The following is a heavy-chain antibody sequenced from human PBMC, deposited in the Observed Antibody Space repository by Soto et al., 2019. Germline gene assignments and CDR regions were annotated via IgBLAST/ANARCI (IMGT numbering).Heavy chain of an antibody. D-gene: IGHD1-26*01. CDR1: GFTVSSNY. Sequence: EVQLVESGGGLVQPGGSLRLSCAASGFTVSSNYMSWVRQAPGKGLEWVSVIYSGGSTYYADSVKGRFTISRDNSKNTLYLQMNSLRAEDTAVYYCARLRRGATRYFDYWGQGTLVTVSS. CDR3: ARLRRGATRYFDY. V-gene: IGHV3-66*01. J-gene: IGHJ4*02. CDR2: IYSGGST.